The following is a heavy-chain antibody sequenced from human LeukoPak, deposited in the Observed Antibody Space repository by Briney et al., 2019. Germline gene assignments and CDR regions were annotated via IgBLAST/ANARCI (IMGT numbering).Heavy chain of an antibody. V-gene: IGHV1-46*01. CDR3: ARDQCKTYYDFWSGYYNWFDP. CDR2: INPSGGST. D-gene: IGHD3-3*01. Sequence: GASVTVSCTASGYTFTSYYMHWVRQAPGQGLEWMGIINPSGGSTSYAQKFQGRVTMTRDMTTSTVYMELSSLRSEDTAVYYCARDQCKTYYDFWSGYYNWFDPWGQGTLVTVSS. CDR1: GYTFTSYY. J-gene: IGHJ5*02.